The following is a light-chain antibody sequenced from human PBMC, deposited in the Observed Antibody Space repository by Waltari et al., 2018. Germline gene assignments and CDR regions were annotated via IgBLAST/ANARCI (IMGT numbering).Light chain of an antibody. V-gene: IGKV1-5*03. J-gene: IGKJ2*01. Sequence: DIQMTQSPSLLPASVGERVTITCRASHTISIYLSWYQQKPGKAPNLLIYKASTLESGVPSRFSGSGSATEFTLTISSLQPDDFATYYCQQYHSYSPYTFGQGTTLDIK. CDR1: HTISIY. CDR2: KAS. CDR3: QQYHSYSPYT.